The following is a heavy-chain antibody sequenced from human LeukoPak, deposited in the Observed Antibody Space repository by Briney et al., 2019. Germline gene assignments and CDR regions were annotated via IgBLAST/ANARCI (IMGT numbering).Heavy chain of an antibody. J-gene: IGHJ4*02. D-gene: IGHD5-18*01. CDR1: GFTFSSYW. V-gene: IGHV3-7*01. CDR2: IKQDGSEK. CDR3: ARDGYSYGSEFDY. Sequence: GGSLRLSCAASGFTFSSYWMSWVRQAPGKGPEWVANIKQDGSEKYYVDSVKGRFTISRDNAKNSLYLQMNSLRAEDTAVYYCARDGYSYGSEFDYWGQGTLVTVSS.